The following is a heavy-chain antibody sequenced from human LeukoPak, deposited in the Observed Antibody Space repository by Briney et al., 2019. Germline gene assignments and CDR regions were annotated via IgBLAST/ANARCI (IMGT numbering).Heavy chain of an antibody. J-gene: IGHJ4*02. V-gene: IGHV5-51*01. Sequence: GESLKISCKGSGYSFTSYWIGWVRQMPGKGLEWMGIIYPGDSDTRYSPSFQGRVTISADKSISTAYLQWSSLKASDTAMYYCARPSDVDTAMVSYWGQGTLVTVSS. CDR2: IYPGDSDT. CDR1: GYSFTSYW. CDR3: ARPSDVDTAMVSY. D-gene: IGHD5-18*01.